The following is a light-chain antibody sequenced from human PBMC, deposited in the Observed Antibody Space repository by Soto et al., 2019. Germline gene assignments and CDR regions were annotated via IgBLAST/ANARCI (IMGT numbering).Light chain of an antibody. Sequence: DIVVTQSPLSLPVTPGEPASISCRSSQSLLHSSGRYYLDWYLQKPGQSPQLLIYLGSHRAPGLPDRFSGSGSGIDFTLTISRVEAEDVGIYYCIQALQTPFAFGGGTRVEIK. CDR3: IQALQTPFA. J-gene: IGKJ4*02. CDR1: QSLLHSSGRYY. V-gene: IGKV2-28*01. CDR2: LGS.